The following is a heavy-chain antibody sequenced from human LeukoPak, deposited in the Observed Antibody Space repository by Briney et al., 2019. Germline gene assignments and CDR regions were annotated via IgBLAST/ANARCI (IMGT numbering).Heavy chain of an antibody. CDR3: AADYDILTGYFPLDY. J-gene: IGHJ4*02. V-gene: IGHV1-69*01. D-gene: IGHD3-9*01. Sequence: SVKVSYKASGGTFSSYAISWVRQAPGQGLEWMGGIIPIFGTANYAQKFQGRVTITAGESTSTAYMELSSLRSEDTAVYYCAADYDILTGYFPLDYWGQGTLVTVSS. CDR1: GGTFSSYA. CDR2: IIPIFGTA.